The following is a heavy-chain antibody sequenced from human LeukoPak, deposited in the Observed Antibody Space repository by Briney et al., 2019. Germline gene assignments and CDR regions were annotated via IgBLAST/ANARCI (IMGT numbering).Heavy chain of an antibody. D-gene: IGHD2-8*01. J-gene: IGHJ4*02. V-gene: IGHV5-51*01. CDR1: GYSFTSYW. Sequence: GESLKISCKGSGYSFTSYWIGWVRQMPGKGLEWMGIIYPVDSDTRYSPSIQGQATMSADKSITTAYLQWSSLKASDTAMYYCASLARRVYVEYYFGYWGQGTLVSVSS. CDR3: ASLARRVYVEYYFGY. CDR2: IYPVDSDT.